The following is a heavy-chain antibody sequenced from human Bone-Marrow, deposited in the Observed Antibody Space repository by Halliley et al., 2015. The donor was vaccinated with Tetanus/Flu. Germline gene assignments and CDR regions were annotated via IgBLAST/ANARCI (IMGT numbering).Heavy chain of an antibody. Sequence: SLRLSCAASGFIFTHYWMSWVRQAPGKWLEWVADIRQDGSEKYYVDSVKGRFTISRDNAKNSVYLQMNSLRAEDTAVYYCARKAGSTGGNVDYWGQGTLVTVSS. J-gene: IGHJ4*02. V-gene: IGHV3-7*03. D-gene: IGHD2-8*02. CDR3: ARKAGSTGGNVDY. CDR1: GFIFTHYW. CDR2: IRQDGSEK.